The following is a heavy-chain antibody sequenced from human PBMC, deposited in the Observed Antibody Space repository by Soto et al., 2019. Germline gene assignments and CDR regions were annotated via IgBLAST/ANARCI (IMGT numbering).Heavy chain of an antibody. CDR3: ARVLQSYYYYGMDV. CDR1: GYSISSGYY. V-gene: IGHV4-38-2*01. Sequence: SETRSLTCAVSGYSISSGYYWGWIRQPPGKGLEWIGSIYHSGSTYYNPSLKSRVTISVDTSKNQFSLKLSSVTAADTAVYYCARVLQSYYYYGMDVWGQGTTVTVSS. J-gene: IGHJ6*02. CDR2: IYHSGST. D-gene: IGHD1-1*01.